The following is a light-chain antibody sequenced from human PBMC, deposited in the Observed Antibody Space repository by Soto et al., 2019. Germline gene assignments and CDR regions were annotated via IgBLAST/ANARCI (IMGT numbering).Light chain of an antibody. J-gene: IGKJ1*01. CDR3: QQYISGWT. V-gene: IGKV1-5*03. CDR1: QTISSW. Sequence: DIQMTQSPSTLSGSVGDRVTITCRARQTISSWLAWYQQKPGKAPKLLIYKASTLKSGVPSRFSGSGSGTEFTLTISSLQPDDFATYYCQQYISGWTFGQGTKVDIK. CDR2: KAS.